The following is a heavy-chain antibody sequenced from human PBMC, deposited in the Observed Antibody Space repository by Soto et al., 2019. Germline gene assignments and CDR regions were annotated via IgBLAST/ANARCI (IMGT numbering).Heavy chain of an antibody. CDR3: AREVVDTAMVIFDY. CDR2: IIPIFGTA. V-gene: IGHV1-69*13. Sequence: SVKVSCKASGGTFSSYAISWVRQAPGQGLEWMGGIIPIFGTANYAQKFQGRVTITADESTSTAYMELSSLRSEDTAVYYCAREVVDTAMVIFDYWGQGTLVTVSS. J-gene: IGHJ4*02. D-gene: IGHD5-18*01. CDR1: GGTFSSYA.